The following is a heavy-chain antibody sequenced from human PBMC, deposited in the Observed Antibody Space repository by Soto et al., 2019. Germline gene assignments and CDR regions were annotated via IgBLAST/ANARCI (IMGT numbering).Heavy chain of an antibody. CDR3: VKDPISPPPTAPGPYGMDV. V-gene: IGHV1-2*02. J-gene: IGHJ6*02. Sequence: GASVKVSCKAAGYTFIDYFIHWLRQAPGRGLDWMGWINPNSGETKFAQTFQGRVTMTRDTSTSTLYLQMNSLRADDTAVYYCVKDPISPPPTAPGPYGMDVWGQGTTVTVSS. CDR2: INPNSGET. CDR1: GYTFIDYF.